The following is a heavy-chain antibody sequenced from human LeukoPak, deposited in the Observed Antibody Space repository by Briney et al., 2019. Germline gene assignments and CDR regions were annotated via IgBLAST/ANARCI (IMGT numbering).Heavy chain of an antibody. Sequence: GGSLRLSCAASGFTFSSYSMNWVRQAPGKGLEWVSSISSSSSYIYYADSVKGRFTISRDNAKNSLYLQMNSLRAEDTAVYYCAREFYGSGSVQFDYWGQGTLATVSS. CDR1: GFTFSSYS. D-gene: IGHD3-10*01. CDR2: ISSSSSYI. V-gene: IGHV3-21*01. J-gene: IGHJ4*02. CDR3: AREFYGSGSVQFDY.